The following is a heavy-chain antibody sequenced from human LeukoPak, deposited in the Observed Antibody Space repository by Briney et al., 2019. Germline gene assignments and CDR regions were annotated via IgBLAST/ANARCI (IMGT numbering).Heavy chain of an antibody. CDR3: ARDGVYSRNYDAFDV. V-gene: IGHV1-2*02. CDR2: INPNSGGT. Sequence: ASVKVSFKTSGYTFTDYYMHWVRQAPGQGLEWMGWINPNSGGTKYAQRFQGRVTMTRDTSISTAYMELSGLRSDDTAVFYCARDGVYSRNYDAFDVWGQGTLVTVSS. J-gene: IGHJ3*01. D-gene: IGHD6-13*01. CDR1: GYTFTDYY.